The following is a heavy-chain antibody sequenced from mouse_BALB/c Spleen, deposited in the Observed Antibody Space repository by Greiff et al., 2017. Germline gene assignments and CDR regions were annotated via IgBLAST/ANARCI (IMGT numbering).Heavy chain of an antibody. D-gene: IGHD1-1*01. CDR3: ASPHYYGSSYPFAY. J-gene: IGHJ3*01. CDR1: GFSLTSYG. V-gene: IGHV2-9*02. CDR2: IWAGGST. Sequence: VKLMESGPGLVAPSQSLSITCTVSGFSLTSYGVHWVRQPPGKGLEWLGVIWAGGSTNYNSALMSRLSISKDNSKSQVFLKMNSLQTDDTAMYYCASPHYYGSSYPFAYWGQGTLVTVSA.